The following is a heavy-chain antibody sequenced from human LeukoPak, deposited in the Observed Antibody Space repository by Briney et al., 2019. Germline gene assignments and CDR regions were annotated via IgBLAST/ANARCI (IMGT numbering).Heavy chain of an antibody. Sequence: PGGSLRLSCAASGFTFSGSAMHWVRQASGKGLEWVGRIKSKTDGGTTEYAAPVKGRFTISRDDSKSTLYLQMNSLKSEDTAVYYCTTESRAYYYDSSGYYYWGQGTLVTVSS. J-gene: IGHJ4*02. CDR1: GFTFSGSA. CDR3: TTESRAYYYDSSGYYY. V-gene: IGHV3-15*01. D-gene: IGHD3-22*01. CDR2: IKSKTDGGTT.